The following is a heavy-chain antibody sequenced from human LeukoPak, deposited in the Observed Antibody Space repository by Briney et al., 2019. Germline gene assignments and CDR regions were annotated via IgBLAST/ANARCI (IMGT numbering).Heavy chain of an antibody. J-gene: IGHJ6*02. V-gene: IGHV3-74*01. Sequence: GGSLRLSCAASGYTFSSCWMNWVRQAPGKGLVWVSRINGDGSSTNYADSVKGRFSISRDNAKKTLYLQMNSLRGEDTAVYYCARHFDMDVWGQGTTVTVSS. CDR1: GYTFSSCW. CDR3: ARHFDMDV. CDR2: INGDGSST.